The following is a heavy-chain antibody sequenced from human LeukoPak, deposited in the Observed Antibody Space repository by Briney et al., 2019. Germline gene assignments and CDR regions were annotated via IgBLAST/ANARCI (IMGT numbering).Heavy chain of an antibody. V-gene: IGHV3-48*02. D-gene: IGHD3-22*01. CDR2: ISSSSSTI. CDR3: ARGHSGYYYEYLFDY. CDR1: GFTFSSYA. J-gene: IGHJ4*02. Sequence: GGSLRLSCAASGFTFSSYAMSWVRQAPGKGLEWVSYISSSSSTIYYADSVKGRFTISRDNAKNSLYLQMNSLRDEDTAVYYCARGHSGYYYEYLFDYWGQGTLVTVSS.